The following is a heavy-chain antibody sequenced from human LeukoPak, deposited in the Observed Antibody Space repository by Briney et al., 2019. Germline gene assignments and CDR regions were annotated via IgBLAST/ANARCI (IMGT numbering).Heavy chain of an antibody. CDR3: ATLAAPSAPYYFDY. J-gene: IGHJ4*02. CDR1: GYSFTSYW. D-gene: IGHD6-6*01. V-gene: IGHV5-51*01. Sequence: GESLNISYKGSGYSFTSYWIGWVRQMPGKGLEWMGIIYPGGSDIRYSPSFQGQVTISVDKSISTAYLQWSSLKASDTAMYYCATLAAPSAPYYFDYWGQGTLVPSPQ. CDR2: IYPGGSDI.